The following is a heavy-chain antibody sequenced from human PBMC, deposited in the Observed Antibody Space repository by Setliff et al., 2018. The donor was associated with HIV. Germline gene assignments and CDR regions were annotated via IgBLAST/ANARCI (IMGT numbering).Heavy chain of an antibody. Sequence: SSETLSLTCTVSGGSISSGSYYWSWIRQPAGKGLEWIGHIYTSGSTNYNPSLKSRVTVSVDTSKNQFSLKLSSVTAADTAVYHCARAGYYGSTSYWEYFQHWGQGTLVTVSS. D-gene: IGHD3-22*01. CDR2: IYTSGST. J-gene: IGHJ1*01. CDR1: GGSISSGSYY. CDR3: ARAGYYGSTSYWEYFQH. V-gene: IGHV4-61*09.